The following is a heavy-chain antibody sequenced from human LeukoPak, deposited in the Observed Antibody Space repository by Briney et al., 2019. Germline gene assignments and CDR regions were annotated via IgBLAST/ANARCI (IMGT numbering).Heavy chain of an antibody. J-gene: IGHJ3*02. CDR3: VRGGSYSNDAFDI. Sequence: SLRLSCAAAGITFSSNWRNWVGQAPRNWLSWISRINSEGSSTSYVDPVKGRFTISRDNAKNTLFLQMNSLRAEDTAVYYCVRGGSYSNDAFDIWGQGTMVTVSS. CDR2: INSEGSST. CDR1: GITFSSNW. V-gene: IGHV3-74*01. D-gene: IGHD1-26*01.